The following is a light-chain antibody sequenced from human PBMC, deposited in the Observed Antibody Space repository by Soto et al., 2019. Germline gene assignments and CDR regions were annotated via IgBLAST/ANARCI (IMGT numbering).Light chain of an antibody. CDR1: QDISIY. V-gene: IGKV1-33*01. CDR2: DAS. Sequence: DIQMTQSPSSLSASVGDRVTITCQASQDISIYLSWYQQKPGKAPKLLIYDASDLETGVPSRFSGGGSGTDFTFTISSLQAEDIATYYCQQYDNLHTFGQGTKLEIK. J-gene: IGKJ2*01. CDR3: QQYDNLHT.